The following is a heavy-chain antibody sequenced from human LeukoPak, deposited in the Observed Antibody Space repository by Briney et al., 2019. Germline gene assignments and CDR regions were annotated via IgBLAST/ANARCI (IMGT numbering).Heavy chain of an antibody. J-gene: IGHJ3*02. CDR3: AKWPWVRGVIGAFDI. CDR1: AFTFISYA. V-gene: IGHV3-23*01. CDR2: ISGSGGST. D-gene: IGHD3-10*01. Sequence: GRSLRLSFSPSAFTFISYAMSWVRHAPGKGLEWVSAISGSGGSTYYADSVKGRFTISRDNSKNTLYLQMNSLRAEDTAVYYCAKWPWVRGVIGAFDIWGQGTMVTVSS.